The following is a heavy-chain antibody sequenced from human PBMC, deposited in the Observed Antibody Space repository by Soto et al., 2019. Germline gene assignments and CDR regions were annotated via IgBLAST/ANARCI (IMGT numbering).Heavy chain of an antibody. CDR3: AHRHYYGSGNLGVDV. Sequence: KESGPTLVKPTQTLTLTCTFSGFSLTTSGVGVGWVRQPPGQALEWLALIYGVDDKRYSPSLKSRLTITGDTSKNQVVLTMTNMDPVDTAKYYCAHRHYYGSGNLGVDVWGQGTTVTVSS. CDR1: GFSLTTSGVG. V-gene: IGHV2-5*02. CDR2: IYGVDDK. D-gene: IGHD3-10*01. J-gene: IGHJ6*02.